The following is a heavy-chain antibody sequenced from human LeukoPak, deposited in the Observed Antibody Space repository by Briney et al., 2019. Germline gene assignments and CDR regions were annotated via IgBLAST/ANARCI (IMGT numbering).Heavy chain of an antibody. CDR2: IYHSGST. CDR1: GYSISTSYY. J-gene: IGHJ4*02. Sequence: SETLSLTCTVSGYSISTSYYWGWIRQPPGKGLEWIGSIYHSGSTYYNPSLKSRVTISVDTSKNQFSLKLSSVTAADTAVYYCARGVGDYVWGSYRFWGYYFDYWGQGTLVTVSS. V-gene: IGHV4-38-2*02. CDR3: ARGVGDYVWGSYRFWGYYFDY. D-gene: IGHD3-16*02.